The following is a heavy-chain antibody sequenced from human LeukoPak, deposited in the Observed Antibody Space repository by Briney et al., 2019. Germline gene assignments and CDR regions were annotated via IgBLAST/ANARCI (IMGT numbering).Heavy chain of an antibody. CDR1: GFTFSGYS. J-gene: IGHJ6*03. CDR3: ARVRASYYMDV. V-gene: IGHV3-48*04. CDR2: ISSGGTAI. Sequence: GGSLRLSCAASGFTFSGYSMNWVRQAPGKGLEWVSYISSGGTAIYSTDSVKGRFTISRDNAKDSLYLQMNSLRAEDTAVYYCARVRASYYMDVWGKGTTVTVSS.